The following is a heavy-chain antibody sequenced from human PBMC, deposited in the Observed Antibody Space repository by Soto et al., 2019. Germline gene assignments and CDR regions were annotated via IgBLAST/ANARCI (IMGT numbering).Heavy chain of an antibody. Sequence: KTSETLSLTCIVSGGSISSSYWSWIRQPAGKGLEWIGRIDSSGSADYHSSLKSRVTMSVDTSKNQVSLKLSAVTAADTAVYYCARYYWSLRYFDYWGQGTLVTVSS. CDR2: IDSSGSA. J-gene: IGHJ4*02. CDR1: GGSISSSY. D-gene: IGHD3-10*01. V-gene: IGHV4-4*07. CDR3: ARYYWSLRYFDY.